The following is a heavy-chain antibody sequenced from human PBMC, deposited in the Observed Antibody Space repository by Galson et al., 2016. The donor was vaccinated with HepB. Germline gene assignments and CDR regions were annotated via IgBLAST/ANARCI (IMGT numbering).Heavy chain of an antibody. Sequence: SLRLSCAASGFTFSSSAMPWVRQAPRKRLEWVSTIDHAGRTTYYADSVEGRFTISRDNSRNTLYLQMDSLRADDTAVYYCAKSLGILEGASAYWGQGTLVTVSS. CDR1: GFTFSSSA. CDR3: AKSLGILEGASAY. D-gene: IGHD1-26*01. J-gene: IGHJ4*02. CDR2: IDHAGRTT. V-gene: IGHV3-23*01.